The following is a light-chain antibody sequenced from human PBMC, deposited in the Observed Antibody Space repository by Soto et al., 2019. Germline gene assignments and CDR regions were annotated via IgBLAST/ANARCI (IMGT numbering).Light chain of an antibody. J-gene: IGKJ5*01. Sequence: DVVMTQSPLALPVTLGQAASISCRSNQSLVHSDGIAYGSCFQQRPGRSPSRLICKVSKRDSGAQARFSGSGSGTDFALKSSRVEAEDVGVYYCMQGTHWPITFGQGTRLEI. V-gene: IGKV2-30*02. CDR2: KVS. CDR3: MQGTHWPIT. CDR1: QSLVHSDGIAY.